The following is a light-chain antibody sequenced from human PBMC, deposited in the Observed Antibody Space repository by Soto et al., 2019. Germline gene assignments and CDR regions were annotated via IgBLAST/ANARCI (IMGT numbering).Light chain of an antibody. Sequence: DIQMTQSPSSLSASVGDRVTITFGASWSISSYLNWYQQKPGKATKVLISGASSLQSGVPFRFSGSGSGTDFTRTISSLQFEDVASYYCQQSHSTPLTFGGGTKVEIK. CDR2: GAS. V-gene: IGKV1-39*01. J-gene: IGKJ4*01. CDR1: WSISSY. CDR3: QQSHSTPLT.